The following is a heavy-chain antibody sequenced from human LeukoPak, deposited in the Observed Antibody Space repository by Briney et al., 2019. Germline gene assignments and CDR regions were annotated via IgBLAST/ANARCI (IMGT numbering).Heavy chain of an antibody. D-gene: IGHD2-15*01. CDR2: ISGSGGST. CDR3: AKDRSEIAARFVGFDY. Sequence: PGGSLRLSCAASGFTFSSYAMSWVRQAPGKGLELVSTISGSGGSTYYAGSVKGRFTISRDNSRNTLDLQMNSLRAEDTAMYYCAKDRSEIAARFVGFDYWGQGTLVTVSS. V-gene: IGHV3-23*01. CDR1: GFTFSSYA. J-gene: IGHJ4*02.